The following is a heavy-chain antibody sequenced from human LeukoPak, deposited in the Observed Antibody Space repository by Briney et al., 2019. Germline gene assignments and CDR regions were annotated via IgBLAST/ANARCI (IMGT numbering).Heavy chain of an antibody. CDR1: GFTFDDYG. CDR2: INWNGGST. V-gene: IGHV3-20*04. D-gene: IGHD3-22*01. CDR3: ARGTHYYDISGYDY. Sequence: GGSLRLSCAASGFTFDDYGMSWVRQAPGKGLEWVSGINWNGGSTGYADSVKGRFTISRDNAKNSLYLQMNSLRAEDTAVYYCARGTHYYDISGYDYWGQGTLVIVSS. J-gene: IGHJ4*02.